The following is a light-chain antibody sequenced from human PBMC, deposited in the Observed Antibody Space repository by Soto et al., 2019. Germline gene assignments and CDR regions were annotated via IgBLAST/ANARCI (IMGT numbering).Light chain of an antibody. CDR3: QQYSRSST. CDR1: QSVTSNY. Sequence: SPGTLSLSPGERATLSCRASQSVTSNYLAWYQQKPGQAPRLLIFGASGRSTGVPDRFSGSGSGTDFTLTISRLEPEDVAVYYCQQYSRSSTFGQGTRLEIK. CDR2: GAS. V-gene: IGKV3-20*01. J-gene: IGKJ5*01.